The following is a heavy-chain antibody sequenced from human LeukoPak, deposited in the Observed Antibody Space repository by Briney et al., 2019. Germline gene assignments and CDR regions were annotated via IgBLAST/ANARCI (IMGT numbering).Heavy chain of an antibody. CDR3: TSTYIVASTRKFGDY. CDR2: IKSKTEGGTT. CDR1: GFIFSNAW. V-gene: IGHV3-15*01. Sequence: KSGGSLRLSCAASGFIFSNAWMNWVRQAPGKGLEWVGRIKSKTEGGTTDYAAPVKGRFTISRDDSQNTVDLQISSLTAEDTAMYFCTSTYIVASTRKFGDYWGQGTLVTVSS. D-gene: IGHD5-12*01. J-gene: IGHJ4*02.